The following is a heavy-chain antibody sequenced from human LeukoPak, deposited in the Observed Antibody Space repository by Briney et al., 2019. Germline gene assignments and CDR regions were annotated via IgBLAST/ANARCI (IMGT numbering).Heavy chain of an antibody. CDR3: ARHLRSLWFGELHWFDP. J-gene: IGHJ5*02. D-gene: IGHD3-10*01. CDR1: DDSITMYY. V-gene: IGHV4-59*05. CDR2: IYYSGST. Sequence: SETLSLTCSVSDDSITMYYWTWIRQPPGKGLEWIGSIYYSGSTYYNPSLKSRVTISVDTSKNQFSLKLSSVTAADTAVYYCARHLRSLWFGELHWFDPWGQGTLVTVSS.